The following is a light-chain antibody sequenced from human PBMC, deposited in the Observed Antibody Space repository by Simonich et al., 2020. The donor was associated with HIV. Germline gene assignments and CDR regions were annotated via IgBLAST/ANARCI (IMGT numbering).Light chain of an antibody. CDR2: STN. CDR3: VLYMGSGISV. CDR1: SGSVSTSYY. J-gene: IGLJ3*02. Sequence: QTVVTQETSSSVSPGGTVTLTCALSSGSVSTSYYPTRYHQTPGQPPRTLIYSTNTRSSGVPDRFSGSILGNKAVLSITGAQADDEGDYYCVLYMGSGISVFGGGTKLTVL. V-gene: IGLV8-61*01.